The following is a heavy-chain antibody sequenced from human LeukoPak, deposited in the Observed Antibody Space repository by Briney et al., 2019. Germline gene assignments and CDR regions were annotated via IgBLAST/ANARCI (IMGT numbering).Heavy chain of an antibody. D-gene: IGHD2-2*01. Sequence: GGSLRLSCAASGFTFSSYVMHWVRQAPGKGLEWVAVIWYDGSNKYYADSVKGRFTISRDNSKNTLYPQMNSLRAEDTAIYYCARDVACSSTSCSTHGMDVWGLGTTVTVSS. CDR2: IWYDGSNK. CDR3: ARDVACSSTSCSTHGMDV. J-gene: IGHJ6*02. CDR1: GFTFSSYV. V-gene: IGHV3-33*01.